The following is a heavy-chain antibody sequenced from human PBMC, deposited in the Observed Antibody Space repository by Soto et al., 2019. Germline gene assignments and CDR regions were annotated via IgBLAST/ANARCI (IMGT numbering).Heavy chain of an antibody. Sequence: TSETLSLTCTVSGGYISSGYYYWSWIRQPPGKGLEWIGYIYYSGSTYYNPSLKSRVTISVDTSKNQFSLKLSSVTAADTAVYYCARWLGYGPHFDYWGQGTLVTVSS. J-gene: IGHJ4*02. CDR2: IYYSGST. V-gene: IGHV4-30-4*01. CDR1: GGYISSGYYY. D-gene: IGHD5-12*01. CDR3: ARWLGYGPHFDY.